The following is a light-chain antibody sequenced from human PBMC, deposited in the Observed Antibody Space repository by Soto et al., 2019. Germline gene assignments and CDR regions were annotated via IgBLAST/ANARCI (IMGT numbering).Light chain of an antibody. V-gene: IGLV1-51*01. CDR1: SSNIGNND. Sequence: QSVLTQPPSVSAAPGQKVTIPCSGRSSNIGNNDFSWYQQFPGTAPKLLIYDNNKRPSGIPDRFSASKAGTSATLGITGLQTGDEADYYCGTWDNALTSGVFGGGTKLTVL. CDR2: DNN. CDR3: GTWDNALTSGV. J-gene: IGLJ2*01.